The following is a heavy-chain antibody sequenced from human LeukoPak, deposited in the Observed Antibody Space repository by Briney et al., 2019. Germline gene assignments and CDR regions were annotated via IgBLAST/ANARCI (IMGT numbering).Heavy chain of an antibody. CDR2: ISYDGSNK. J-gene: IGHJ4*02. V-gene: IGHV3-30-3*01. D-gene: IGHD4-17*01. CDR3: ARDSRPAVTTTLAY. CDR1: GFTFSSYA. Sequence: GRSLRLSCAASGFTFSSYAMHWVRQAPGKGLEWVAVISYDGSNKYYADSVKGRFTISRDNSKNTLYLQMNSLRAEDTAVYYCARDSRPAVTTTLAYWGQGTLVTVSS.